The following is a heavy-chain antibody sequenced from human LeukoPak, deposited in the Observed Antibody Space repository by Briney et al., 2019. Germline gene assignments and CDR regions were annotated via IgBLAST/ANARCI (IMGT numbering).Heavy chain of an antibody. D-gene: IGHD6-19*01. CDR3: ARHFGLAVAGTESRAFDI. Sequence: ASVKVSCKASGYTFTSYYMHWVRQAPGQGLEWMGIINPSGGSTSYAQKFQGRVTMTRDTSTSTVYMELSSLRSEDTAVYYCARHFGLAVAGTESRAFDIWGQGTMVTVSS. CDR2: INPSGGST. V-gene: IGHV1-46*01. CDR1: GYTFTSYY. J-gene: IGHJ3*02.